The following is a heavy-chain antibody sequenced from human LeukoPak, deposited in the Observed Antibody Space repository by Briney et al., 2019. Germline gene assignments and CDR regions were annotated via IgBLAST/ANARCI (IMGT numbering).Heavy chain of an antibody. Sequence: PGRSLRLSCAASGFTFSSYALHWVRQAPSKGLEWVALISYDEINKYYADSVKGRFTISRDNAKNSLYLQMSSLRAEDTALYYCARDWFTRLGELSPDRAFDYWGQGTLVTVSS. J-gene: IGHJ4*02. CDR3: ARDWFTRLGELSPDRAFDY. CDR2: ISYDEINK. CDR1: GFTFSSYA. V-gene: IGHV3-30*07. D-gene: IGHD3-16*02.